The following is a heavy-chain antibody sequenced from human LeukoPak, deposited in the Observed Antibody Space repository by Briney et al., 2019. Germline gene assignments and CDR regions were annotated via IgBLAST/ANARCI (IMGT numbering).Heavy chain of an antibody. CDR1: GFTFSDYY. V-gene: IGHV3-11*01. CDR2: ISSSGSTI. D-gene: IGHD3-10*01. J-gene: IGHJ6*02. Sequence: GGSLRLSCAASGFTFSDYYMSWIRQAPGKGLEWVSYISSSGSTIYYADSVKGRFTISRDNAKNSLYLQMNSLRAEDTAVYYRARDYDYGSTRLVSMDVWGQGTTVTVSS. CDR3: ARDYDYGSTRLVSMDV.